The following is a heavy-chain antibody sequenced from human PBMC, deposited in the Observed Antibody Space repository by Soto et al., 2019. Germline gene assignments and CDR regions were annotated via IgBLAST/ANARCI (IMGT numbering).Heavy chain of an antibody. CDR1: GFTFSSYD. Sequence: GGSLRLSCAASGFTFSSYDMHWVRQATGKGLEWVSAIGTAGDTYYPGSVKGRFTISRENAKNSLYLQMNSLRAEDTAVYYCARGDRYSSGSGSYYYYGMDVWGKGTTVTVSS. CDR3: ARGDRYSSGSGSYYYYGMDV. D-gene: IGHD6-19*01. CDR2: IGTAGDT. V-gene: IGHV3-13*01. J-gene: IGHJ6*04.